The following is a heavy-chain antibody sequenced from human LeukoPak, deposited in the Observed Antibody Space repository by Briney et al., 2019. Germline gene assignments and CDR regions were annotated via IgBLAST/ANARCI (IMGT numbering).Heavy chain of an antibody. CDR3: ARTYYDFWSGYLYYYMDV. J-gene: IGHJ6*03. CDR1: GYSFTSYW. D-gene: IGHD3-3*01. Sequence: KPGQSLNTSCKGAGYSFTSYWIGWVRQMPGKCREWMGIIYPGDSDTRYSPSFQGQPTISAHTPTSPTYLQWSSLKASDTAMYYCARTYYDFWSGYLYYYMDVWGKGTTVTVSS. V-gene: IGHV5-51*04. CDR2: IYPGDSDT.